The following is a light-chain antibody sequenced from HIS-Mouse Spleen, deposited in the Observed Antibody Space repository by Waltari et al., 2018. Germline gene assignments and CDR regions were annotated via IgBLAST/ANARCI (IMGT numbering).Light chain of an antibody. V-gene: IGLV1-47*01. CDR2: RNN. CDR1: SSNIGSNY. Sequence: QSVLTQPPSASGTPGQRVTISCSGSSSNIGSNYVYWYQQLPGTAPKLLIYRNNRLRSGVPDRYSGSQSGTSASLAISGLRSEDEAAYYCAAWDDSLSGPVFGGGTKLTVL. J-gene: IGLJ3*02. CDR3: AAWDDSLSGPV.